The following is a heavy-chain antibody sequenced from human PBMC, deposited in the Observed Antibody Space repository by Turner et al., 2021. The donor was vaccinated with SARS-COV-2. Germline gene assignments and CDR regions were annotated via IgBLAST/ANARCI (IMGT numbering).Heavy chain of an antibody. CDR2: CDAEDGET. Sequence: QVHLVQSGAEGKKPGASVRVSREVSVYTLTELSMHWVRQAPGKGLEWMGGCDAEDGETIYAQKFQGRVTMTEDTSTDTAYMELSSLGSEDTALYYCATGYAYCGGDCSIHYWGQGTLVTVSS. CDR1: VYTLTELS. D-gene: IGHD2-21*02. V-gene: IGHV1-24*01. CDR3: ATGYAYCGGDCSIHY. J-gene: IGHJ4*02.